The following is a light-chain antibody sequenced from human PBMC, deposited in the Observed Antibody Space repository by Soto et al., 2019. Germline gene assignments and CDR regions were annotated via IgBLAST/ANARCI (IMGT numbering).Light chain of an antibody. CDR3: HQYGSSPFA. V-gene: IGKV3-20*01. Sequence: EIVLTQSPGTLSLSPGEGATLSCRASQSVGSNYLAWYQQKPGQAPRLLIYGASTRATGIPDRFSGSGSGTDFALPISRLEPEDFAVYYCHQYGSSPFAFGPGT. J-gene: IGKJ3*01. CDR1: QSVGSNY. CDR2: GAS.